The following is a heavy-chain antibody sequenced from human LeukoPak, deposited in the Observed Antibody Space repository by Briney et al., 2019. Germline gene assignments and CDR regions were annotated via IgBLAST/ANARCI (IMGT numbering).Heavy chain of an antibody. CDR1: GGSISSYY. J-gene: IGHJ4*02. CDR2: IYTSGST. CDR3: ARFNYDSSGYFSIFDY. D-gene: IGHD3-22*01. Sequence: SETLSLTCTVSGGSISSYYWSWIRQPAGKGLEWIGRIYTSGSTNYNPSLKSRVTMSVDTSKNQFSLKLSSVTAADTAVYYCARFNYDSSGYFSIFDYWGQGTLVTVSS. V-gene: IGHV4-4*07.